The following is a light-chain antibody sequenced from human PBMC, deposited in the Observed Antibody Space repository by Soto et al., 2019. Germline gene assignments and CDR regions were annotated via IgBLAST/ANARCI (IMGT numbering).Light chain of an antibody. CDR2: WAA. CDR1: QSVLYSTNNKNY. Sequence: DIVMTQSPDSLAVSLGERATINCKSSQSVLYSTNNKNYLAWYQQKPGQHPKLLIYWAATRESGVPDRFSGSGSGTDFPLTISSLQAEDVAVYYCQQYYITPLTFGGGTKVEIK. J-gene: IGKJ4*01. CDR3: QQYYITPLT. V-gene: IGKV4-1*01.